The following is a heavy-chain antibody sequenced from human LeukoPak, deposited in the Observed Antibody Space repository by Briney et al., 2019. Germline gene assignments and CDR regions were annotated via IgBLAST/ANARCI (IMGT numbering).Heavy chain of an antibody. CDR3: ARGGRDCSGGTCYRWFDP. Sequence: VASVKVSCKAAGYTFTSYDINWVRQATGQGPEWMGWMNPNSGNTGYAQKFQGRVTISRNSSTNTAYMELSSLRPEDTAVYYCARGGRDCSGGTCYRWFDPWGQGTLVTVSS. V-gene: IGHV1-8*03. J-gene: IGHJ5*02. CDR1: GYTFTSYD. D-gene: IGHD2-15*01. CDR2: MNPNSGNT.